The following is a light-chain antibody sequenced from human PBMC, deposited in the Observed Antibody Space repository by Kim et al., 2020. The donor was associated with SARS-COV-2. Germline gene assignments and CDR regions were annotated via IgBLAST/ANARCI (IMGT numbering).Light chain of an antibody. CDR1: SSNVGGAT. J-gene: IGLJ3*02. CDR2: DNT. V-gene: IGLV1-44*01. Sequence: GPRVTISGSGSSSNVGGATVSWFQQLPGTAPKLLIYDNTQRPSGVPDRFSGSKSDTSASLAISGLQSEDEADYYCAVWDDSLNGWVFGGGTQLTVL. CDR3: AVWDDSLNGWV.